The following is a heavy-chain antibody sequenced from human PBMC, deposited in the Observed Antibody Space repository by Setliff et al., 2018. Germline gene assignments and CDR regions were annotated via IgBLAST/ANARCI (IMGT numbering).Heavy chain of an antibody. CDR2: VFFTGDT. CDR3: ARDRRGGYGAINWFDP. V-gene: IGHV4-59*12. J-gene: IGHJ5*02. CDR1: GDSINDYY. D-gene: IGHD3-16*01. Sequence: SETLSLTCTVSGDSINDYYWSWIRQPPGKGLEWIGYVFFTGDTYYNPSLKSRLRVSMDSSKNQFYLDLSSVTAADTAVYYCARDRRGGYGAINWFDPWGQGTLGTVSS.